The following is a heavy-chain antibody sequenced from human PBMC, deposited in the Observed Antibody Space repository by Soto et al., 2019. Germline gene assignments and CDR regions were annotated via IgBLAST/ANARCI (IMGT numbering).Heavy chain of an antibody. CDR3: ARVLSYGWFDP. Sequence: EVQLVESGGGLVQPGGSLRLSCAASGFTFSSYWMGWVRQAPGKGLEWVANIKQDGRDIYYVDSVRGRFTISRDNAKNSLYLQMNSLRAEDTAVYYCARVLSYGWFDPWGQGTLVTVSS. CDR2: IKQDGRDI. CDR1: GFTFSSYW. J-gene: IGHJ5*02. D-gene: IGHD4-17*01. V-gene: IGHV3-7*04.